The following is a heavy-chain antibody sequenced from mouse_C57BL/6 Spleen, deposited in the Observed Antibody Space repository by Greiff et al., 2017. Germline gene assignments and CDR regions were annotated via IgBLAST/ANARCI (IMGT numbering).Heavy chain of an antibody. CDR1: GYSITSGYY. D-gene: IGHD6-2*01. Sequence: EVKLQESGPGLVKPSQSLSLTCSVTGYSITSGYYWNWIRQFPGNKLEWMGYISYDGSNNYNPSLKNRISITRDTSKNQFFLKLNSVTTEDTATXYCAREGLPFDYWGQGTTLTVSS. J-gene: IGHJ2*01. CDR2: ISYDGSN. V-gene: IGHV3-6*01. CDR3: AREGLPFDY.